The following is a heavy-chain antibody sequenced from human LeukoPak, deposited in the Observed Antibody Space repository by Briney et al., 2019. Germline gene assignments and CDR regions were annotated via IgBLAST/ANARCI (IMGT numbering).Heavy chain of an antibody. CDR3: ASARPYSSGYEPGY. CDR1: GGSFSGYY. J-gene: IGHJ4*02. D-gene: IGHD3-22*01. CDR2: INHSGST. V-gene: IGHV4-34*01. Sequence: PSETLSLTCAVYGGSFSGYYWSWIRQPPGKGLEWIGEINHSGSTNYNPSLKSRVTISVDTSKNQFSLKLSPVTAADTAVYYCASARPYSSGYEPGYWGQGTLVTVSS.